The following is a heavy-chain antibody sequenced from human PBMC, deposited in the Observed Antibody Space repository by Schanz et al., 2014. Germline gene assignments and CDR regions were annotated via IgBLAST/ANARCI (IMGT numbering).Heavy chain of an antibody. CDR1: GFTFRSYA. Sequence: EVQLLESGGGLIQPGGSLRLSCAASGFTFRSYAMSWVRQAPGKGLEWVSAISGSGETTYYADSVKGRFTISRDNSKNTVHLQMNSLRAEDTAVYFCAKDRWRATVMVDAFDIWGQGTKVTVS. CDR2: ISGSGETT. D-gene: IGHD4-4*01. J-gene: IGHJ3*02. V-gene: IGHV3-23*01. CDR3: AKDRWRATVMVDAFDI.